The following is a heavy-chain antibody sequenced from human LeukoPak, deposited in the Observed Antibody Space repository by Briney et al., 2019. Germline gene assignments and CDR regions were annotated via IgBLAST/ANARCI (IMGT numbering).Heavy chain of an antibody. CDR3: ARELGFGKSGFDP. Sequence: GGSLRLSCAGSGFTFSSYGMHWVRQAPGKGLEWVAVISYDGSNKYYADSVKGRFTISRDNSKNTLYLQMNSLRAEDTAVYYCARELGFGKSGFDPWGQGTLVTVSS. D-gene: IGHD3-10*01. V-gene: IGHV3-30*03. J-gene: IGHJ5*02. CDR1: GFTFSSYG. CDR2: ISYDGSNK.